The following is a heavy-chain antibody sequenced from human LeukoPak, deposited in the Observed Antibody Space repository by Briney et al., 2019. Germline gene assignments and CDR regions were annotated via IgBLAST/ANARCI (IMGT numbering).Heavy chain of an antibody. CDR1: GGSISSSSYY. D-gene: IGHD6-19*01. CDR3: ARLVLSSGWYTNTT. V-gene: IGHV4-39*01. J-gene: IGHJ5*02. Sequence: PSETLSLTCTVSGGSISSSSYYWGWIRQPPGKGLEWIGSIYYSGSTYYNPSLKSRVTISVDTSKNQFSLKLSSVTAADTAVYYCARLVLSSGWYTNTTWGQGTLVTVSS. CDR2: IYYSGST.